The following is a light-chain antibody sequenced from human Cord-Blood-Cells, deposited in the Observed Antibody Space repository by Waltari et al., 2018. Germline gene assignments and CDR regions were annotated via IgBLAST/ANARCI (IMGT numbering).Light chain of an antibody. V-gene: IGKV1-39*01. J-gene: IGKJ4*01. CDR3: QQSYNTPLT. Sequence: DIQMTQSPSSLSASVGDRVTITCRASQSISSYLNWYQQKPGKAPKLLIYAASSLQSGVPSRFSGSGSGTDFTLTISSLQPEEFATYDCQQSYNTPLTCGGGTKVEIK. CDR2: AAS. CDR1: QSISSY.